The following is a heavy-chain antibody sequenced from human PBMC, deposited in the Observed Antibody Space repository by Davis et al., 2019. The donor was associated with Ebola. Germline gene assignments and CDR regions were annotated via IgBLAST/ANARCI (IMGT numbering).Heavy chain of an antibody. V-gene: IGHV1-3*01. J-gene: IGHJ5*02. CDR1: GYTFTSYA. D-gene: IGHD2-2*01. CDR2: INAGNGNT. CDR3: AASNCSSTSCYRFADGDWFDP. Sequence: AASVKVSCKASGYTFTSYAMHWVRQAPGQRLEWMGWINAGNGNTKYSQKFQGRVTITRDTSASTAYMELSSLRSEDTAVYYCAASNCSSTSCYRFADGDWFDPWGQGTLVTVSS.